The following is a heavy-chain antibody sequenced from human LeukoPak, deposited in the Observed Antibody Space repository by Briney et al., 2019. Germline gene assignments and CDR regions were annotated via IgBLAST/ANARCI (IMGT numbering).Heavy chain of an antibody. V-gene: IGHV3-7*01. J-gene: IGHJ4*02. D-gene: IGHD3-9*01. CDR3: AKLRYLDY. Sequence: GGSLRLSCAASGFTFNSDWMSWVRQAPGKGLEWVDNINRDGSQKNYVDSVKGRFTISRDNAKNSLSLQMNSLRAEDTAVYYCAKLRYLDYWGQGTLVTVSS. CDR1: GFTFNSDW. CDR2: INRDGSQK.